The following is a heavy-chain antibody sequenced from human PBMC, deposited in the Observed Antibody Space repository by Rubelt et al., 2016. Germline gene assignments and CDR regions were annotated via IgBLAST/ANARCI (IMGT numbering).Heavy chain of an antibody. CDR2: IISDGSTT. J-gene: IGHJ6*02. CDR3: ASGRGPDYYYYGMDV. D-gene: IGHD1-1*01. V-gene: IGHV3-74*01. Sequence: KGLVWVAQIISDGSTTTYADSVKGRFTISRDNAKNTLYLQMNSLRAEDTALYYCASGRGPDYYYYGMDVWGQGTTVTVSS.